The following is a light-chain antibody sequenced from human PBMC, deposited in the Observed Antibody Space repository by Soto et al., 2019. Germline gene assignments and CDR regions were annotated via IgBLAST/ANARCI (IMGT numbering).Light chain of an antibody. CDR3: QQYNTWPWT. CDR2: GAS. J-gene: IGKJ1*01. Sequence: TQSPATVSVSPGERATVSCRASQSLSSNLAWYQQKPGQAPRLLILGASERVNGIPARFSGSGSGTEFTPSISSLQSDDCAIYYCQQYNTWPWTFGQGTKVEI. V-gene: IGKV3-15*01. CDR1: QSLSSN.